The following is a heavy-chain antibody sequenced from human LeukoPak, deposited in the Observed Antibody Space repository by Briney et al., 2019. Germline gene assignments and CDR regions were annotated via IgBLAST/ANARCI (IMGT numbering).Heavy chain of an antibody. CDR3: AHSRSLDSGYGSGVFDY. Sequence: KESGPTLVNPTQTLTLTCTFSGFSRRTRGVGVGWIRQPPGKALEWLSLIYWNDDKRYSPSLKSRLTITKDTSKNQVVLTMTNMDPVDTATYYCAHSRSLDSGYGSGVFDYWGQGTLVTVSS. CDR2: IYWNDDK. J-gene: IGHJ4*02. CDR1: GFSRRTRGVG. V-gene: IGHV2-5*01. D-gene: IGHD5-12*01.